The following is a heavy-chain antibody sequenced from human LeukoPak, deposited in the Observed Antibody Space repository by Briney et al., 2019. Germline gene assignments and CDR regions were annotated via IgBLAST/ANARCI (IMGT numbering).Heavy chain of an antibody. CDR2: IYHSGST. Sequence: KTSETLSLTCTVSGGSISSSSYYWGWIRQPPGKGLEWIGSIYHSGSTYYNPSLKSRVTISVDTSKNQFSLKLSSVTAADTAVYYCARDPPGPAYYYDQIEDAFDIWGQGTMVTVSS. V-gene: IGHV4-39*07. CDR3: ARDPPGPAYYYDQIEDAFDI. CDR1: GGSISSSSYY. J-gene: IGHJ3*02. D-gene: IGHD3-22*01.